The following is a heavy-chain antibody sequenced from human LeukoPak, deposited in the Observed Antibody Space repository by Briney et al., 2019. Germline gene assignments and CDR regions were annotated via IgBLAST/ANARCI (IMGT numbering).Heavy chain of an antibody. J-gene: IGHJ6*04. V-gene: IGHV3-33*01. D-gene: IGHD3-10*01. CDR2: IWYAGSNK. CDR1: GFLFRSYC. CDR3: ARDQVDGSGNYGMDV. Sequence: SGRALSLYCAASGFLFRSYCLHGVRPPPAKGLEWVAGIWYAGSNKYYADSVKGRFTISRDNSKNTLYLQMNSLRAEDTAVYYCARDQVDGSGNYGMDVWGKGTTVTVSS.